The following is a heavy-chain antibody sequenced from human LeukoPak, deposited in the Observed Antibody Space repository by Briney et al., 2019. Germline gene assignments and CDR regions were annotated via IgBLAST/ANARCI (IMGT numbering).Heavy chain of an antibody. CDR2: IYTSGST. CDR3: ARGAAAVGGAFDI. V-gene: IGHV4-4*07. D-gene: IGHD6-13*01. J-gene: IGHJ3*02. CDR1: GGSISSYY. Sequence: PSETLSLTCTVSGGSISSYYWSWLRQPAGKGLEWVGRIYTSGSTNYNPSLKSRVTMSVDTSKNQFSLKLSSVTAADTAVYYCARGAAAVGGAFDIWGQGTMVTVSS.